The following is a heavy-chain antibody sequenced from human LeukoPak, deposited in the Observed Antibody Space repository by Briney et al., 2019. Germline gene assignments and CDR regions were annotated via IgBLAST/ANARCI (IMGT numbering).Heavy chain of an antibody. CDR3: AGGYYDSSGHFDY. V-gene: IGHV4-61*02. Sequence: SQTLSLTCTVSGGSISRGSYYWSWIRQPAGKGLEWFGRIYTSGSTNYNPSLECRVTISVDTSKNQFSLKLSSVTAADTAVYYCAGGYYDSSGHFDYWGQGTLVTVSS. D-gene: IGHD3-22*01. J-gene: IGHJ4*02. CDR2: IYTSGST. CDR1: GGSISRGSYY.